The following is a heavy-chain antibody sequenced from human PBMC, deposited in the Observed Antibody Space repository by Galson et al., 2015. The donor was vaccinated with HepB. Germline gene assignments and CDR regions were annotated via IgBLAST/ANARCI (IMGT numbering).Heavy chain of an antibody. Sequence: SLRLSCAASGFTFSSYGMHWVRQAPGKGLEWVAVIWYDGSNKYYADSVKGRFTISRDNPKNTLYLQMNSLRDEDTAVYYCARVPLAGEVATIMGDYWGQGTLVTVSS. CDR3: ARVPLAGEVATIMGDY. V-gene: IGHV3-33*01. CDR1: GFTFSSYG. D-gene: IGHD5-12*01. J-gene: IGHJ4*02. CDR2: IWYDGSNK.